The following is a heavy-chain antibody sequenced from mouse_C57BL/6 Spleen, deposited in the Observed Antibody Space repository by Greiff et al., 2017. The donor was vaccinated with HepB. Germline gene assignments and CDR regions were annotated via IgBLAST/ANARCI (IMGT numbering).Heavy chain of an antibody. Sequence: QVQLQQPGAELVRPGSSVKLSCKASGYTFTSYWMHWVKQRPIQGLEWIGNIDPSDSETHYNQKFKDKATLTVDKSSSTAYMQLSSLTSEDSAVYYCARSEAPYPFAYWGQGTLVTVSA. CDR3: ARSEAPYPFAY. V-gene: IGHV1-52*01. CDR2: IDPSDSET. J-gene: IGHJ3*01. CDR1: GYTFTSYW.